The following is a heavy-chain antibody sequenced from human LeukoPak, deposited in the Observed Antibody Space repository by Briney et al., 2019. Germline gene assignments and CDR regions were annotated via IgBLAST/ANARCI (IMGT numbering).Heavy chain of an antibody. J-gene: IGHJ4*02. D-gene: IGHD2-2*01. CDR3: ARDGAVVPAAQMDY. Sequence: GSSVKVSCKASGGTFSSYAISWVRQAPGQGLEWMGWISAYNGNTNYAQKLQGRVTMTTDTSTSTAYMELRSLRSDDTAVYYCARDGAVVPAAQMDYWGQGTLVTVSS. CDR1: GGTFSSYA. V-gene: IGHV1-18*01. CDR2: ISAYNGNT.